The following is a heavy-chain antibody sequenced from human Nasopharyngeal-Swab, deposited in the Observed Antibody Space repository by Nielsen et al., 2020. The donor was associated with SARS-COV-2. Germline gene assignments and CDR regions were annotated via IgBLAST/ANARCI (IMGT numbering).Heavy chain of an antibody. J-gene: IGHJ4*02. CDR3: ARDDAITMVRGVINY. D-gene: IGHD3-10*01. Sequence: WIRQPPGKGLEWIGEIYHSGSTNYNPSLKSRVTISVDKPKNQFSLKLSSVTAADTAVYYCARDDAITMVRGVINYWGQGTLVTVSS. CDR2: IYHSGST. V-gene: IGHV4-4*02.